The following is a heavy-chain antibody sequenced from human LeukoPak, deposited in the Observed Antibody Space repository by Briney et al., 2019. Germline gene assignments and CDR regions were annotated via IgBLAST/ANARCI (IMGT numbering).Heavy chain of an antibody. CDR1: GGSIGSSNW. Sequence: PSETLSLTCAVSGGSIGSSNWWSWVRPPPGKGLEWIGSIYHSGNTYHNPSLKSRVTISVDTSRNQFSLKLRSVTAADTAVYYCARAVTSGSYMLDDWGQGTLVTVSS. CDR2: IYHSGNT. J-gene: IGHJ4*02. CDR3: ARAVTSGSYMLDD. V-gene: IGHV4-4*02. D-gene: IGHD3-3*01.